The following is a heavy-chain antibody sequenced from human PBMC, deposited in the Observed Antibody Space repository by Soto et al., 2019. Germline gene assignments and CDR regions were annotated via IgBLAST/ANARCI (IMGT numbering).Heavy chain of an antibody. D-gene: IGHD2-21*02. J-gene: IGHJ4*02. V-gene: IGHV1-69*06. CDR2: IIPIFGTA. CDR3: ARAQGGKTYCGGDCYSGGFDY. Sequence: QVQLVQSGAEVKKPGSSVKVSCKASGGTFSSYAISWVRQAPGQGLEWMGGIIPIFGTANYAQKFQGRVTITADKSRSTAYMELSSLRSEDTAVYYCARAQGGKTYCGGDCYSGGFDYWGQGTLVTVSS. CDR1: GGTFSSYA.